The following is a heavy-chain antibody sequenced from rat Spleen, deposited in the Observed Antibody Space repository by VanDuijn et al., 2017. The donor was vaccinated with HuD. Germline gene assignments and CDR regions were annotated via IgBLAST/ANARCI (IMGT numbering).Heavy chain of an antibody. D-gene: IGHD1-11*01. J-gene: IGHJ2*01. CDR3: ARSRVNYGGPVYYFDY. CDR2: ISSAGST. V-gene: IGHV3-3*01. Sequence: EVQLQESGPGLVKPSQSLSLTCSVTGYSITSTFRWNWIRKFPGNKLEWMGYISSAGSTNYNPSLKSRISITRDTSKNQFFLQVNSVTTEDTATYYCARSRVNYGGPVYYFDYWGQGVMVTVSS. CDR1: GYSITSTFR.